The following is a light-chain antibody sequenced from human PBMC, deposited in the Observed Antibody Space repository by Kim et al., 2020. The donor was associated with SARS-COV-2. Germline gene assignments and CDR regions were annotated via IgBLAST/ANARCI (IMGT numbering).Light chain of an antibody. CDR3: GSYTSSSTYV. CDR2: DVS. CDR1: SADVGAYNH. J-gene: IGLJ1*01. Sequence: QSALTQPASVSESLGQSITISCTGTSADVGAYNHVSWYQQHPGKAPQLMIYDVSKRPSGVSNRFSGSKSGNTASLTISGLQAADEADYYCGSYTSSSTYVFGAGTKVTVL. V-gene: IGLV2-14*03.